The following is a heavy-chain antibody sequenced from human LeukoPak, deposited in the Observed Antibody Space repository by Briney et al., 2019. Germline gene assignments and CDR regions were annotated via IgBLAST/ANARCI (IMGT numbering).Heavy chain of an antibody. CDR1: GFSFSSYW. V-gene: IGHV3-7*01. CDR2: IKEDGSGK. CDR3: AREVPAALKAFDI. D-gene: IGHD2-2*01. J-gene: IGHJ3*02. Sequence: GGSLRLSCAASGFSFSSYWMSWVRQAPGKGLESVANIKEDGSGKYYVDSVKGRFTISRDNAKNSLYLQMNSLRAEDTAVFYCAREVPAALKAFDIWGHGTMVTVSS.